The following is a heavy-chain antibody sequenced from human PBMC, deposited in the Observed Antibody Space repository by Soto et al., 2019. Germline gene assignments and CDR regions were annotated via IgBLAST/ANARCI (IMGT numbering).Heavy chain of an antibody. CDR3: ARDLTGTTFAFDI. V-gene: IGHV1-3*01. D-gene: IGHD1-20*01. Sequence: QVQLVQSGAEVKKPGASVKVSCKASGYTFTSYAMHWVRQAPGQRLEWMGWINAGNGNTKYSQKFQGRVNITRDTSASTDYMELSSLRSEDTAVYYCARDLTGTTFAFDIWGQGTMVTVSS. CDR1: GYTFTSYA. J-gene: IGHJ3*02. CDR2: INAGNGNT.